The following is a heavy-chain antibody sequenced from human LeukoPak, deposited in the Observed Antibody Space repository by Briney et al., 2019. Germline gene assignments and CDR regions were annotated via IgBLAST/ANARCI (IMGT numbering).Heavy chain of an antibody. Sequence: PGGSLRLSCAASGFTFSSYAMSWVRQAPGKGLEWVSAISGSGGSTYYADSVKGRFTISRDNSKNTLYLQMNSLRAEDTAVYYYAPRSGWSESFDYWGQGTLVTVSS. CDR2: ISGSGGST. V-gene: IGHV3-23*01. CDR1: GFTFSSYA. J-gene: IGHJ4*02. D-gene: IGHD6-19*01. CDR3: APRSGWSESFDY.